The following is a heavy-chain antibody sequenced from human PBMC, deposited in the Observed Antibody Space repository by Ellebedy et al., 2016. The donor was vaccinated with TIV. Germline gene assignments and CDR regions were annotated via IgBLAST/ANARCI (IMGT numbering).Heavy chain of an antibody. CDR1: GYTFTSYG. J-gene: IGHJ4*02. D-gene: IGHD3-22*01. V-gene: IGHV1-18*01. CDR2: ISAYNGNT. CDR3: AREYYDSSGSTYFDY. Sequence: AASVKVSCKASGYTFTSYGISWARQAPGQGLEWMGWISAYNGNTNYAQKLQGRVTMTTDTSTSTAYMELRSLRSDDTAVYYCAREYYDSSGSTYFDYWGQGTLVTVSS.